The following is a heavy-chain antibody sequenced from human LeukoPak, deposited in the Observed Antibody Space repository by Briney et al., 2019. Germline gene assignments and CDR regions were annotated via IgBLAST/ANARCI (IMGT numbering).Heavy chain of an antibody. V-gene: IGHV3-21*01. Sequence: GGSLRLSCAASGFTFSSYSMNWVRQAPGKGLEWVSSISSSSSYIYYADSVKGRFTISRDNSKNTLYLRMNSLRAEDTAVYYCAKSWHYYDSSGYYDYWGQGTLVTVSS. CDR1: GFTFSSYS. J-gene: IGHJ4*02. D-gene: IGHD3-22*01. CDR2: ISSSSSYI. CDR3: AKSWHYYDSSGYYDY.